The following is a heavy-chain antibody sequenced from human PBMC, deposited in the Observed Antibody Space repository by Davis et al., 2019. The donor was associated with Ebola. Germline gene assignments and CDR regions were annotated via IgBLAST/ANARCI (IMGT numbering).Heavy chain of an antibody. CDR2: IKEDGTER. CDR3: ARDVY. Sequence: GGSLRFSCAASGFTFHSYWMSCLRRAPGKGLEWVANIKEDGTERDYGHSVKGRFTISRDDATNSLYLQMNNLRAEDTAVYYCARDVYWGQGILVTVSS. J-gene: IGHJ4*02. V-gene: IGHV3-7*01. CDR1: GFTFHSYW.